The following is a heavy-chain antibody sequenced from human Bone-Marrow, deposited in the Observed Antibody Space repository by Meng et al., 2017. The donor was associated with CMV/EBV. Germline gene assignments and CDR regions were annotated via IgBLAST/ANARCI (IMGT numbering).Heavy chain of an antibody. D-gene: IGHD3-3*01. CDR3: ARGTYYDFWSGLSPSPFDY. CDR1: GYSFTSYW. J-gene: IGHJ4*02. Sequence: GGSLRLSCKGSGYSFTSYWIGWVRQMPGKGLEWMGIIYPGDSDTRYSPSFQGQVTISADKSISTAYLQWSSLKASDTAMYYCARGTYYDFWSGLSPSPFDYWGQGTRVTVYS. CDR2: IYPGDSDT. V-gene: IGHV5-51*01.